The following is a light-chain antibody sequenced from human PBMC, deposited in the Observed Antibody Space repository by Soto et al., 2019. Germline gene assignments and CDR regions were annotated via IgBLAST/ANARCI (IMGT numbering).Light chain of an antibody. J-gene: IGKJ2*01. Sequence: EIVLTQSPATLSLSPGERATLSCRASQSVSSYLAWYQQKPGQAPRLLIYDASNSATGIPARFSGSGSGTDFTRTISSLEPEDLAVYYCQQRSNWLMYTFGQGTKLEIK. CDR2: DAS. V-gene: IGKV3-11*01. CDR1: QSVSSY. CDR3: QQRSNWLMYT.